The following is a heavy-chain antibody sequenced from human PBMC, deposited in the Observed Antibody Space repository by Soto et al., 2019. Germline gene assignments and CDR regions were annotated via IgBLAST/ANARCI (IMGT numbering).Heavy chain of an antibody. V-gene: IGHV4-59*01. J-gene: IGHJ4*02. D-gene: IGHD6-13*01. CDR2: IYYSGST. Sequence: QPPGKGLEWIGYIYYSGSTNYNPSLKSRVTISVDTSKHQFSLKLSSVTAADTAVYYCARALAGGGSFWGQGTLVIVSS. CDR3: ARALAGGGSF.